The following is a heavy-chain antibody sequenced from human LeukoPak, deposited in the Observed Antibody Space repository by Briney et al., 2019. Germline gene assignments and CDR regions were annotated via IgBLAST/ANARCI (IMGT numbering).Heavy chain of an antibody. V-gene: IGHV3-23*01. CDR1: GFTFSSYA. J-gene: IGHJ6*02. CDR3: AKYYYDFWSGYPRYGMDV. Sequence: GGSLRLSCAASGFTFSSYAMSWVRQAPGKGLEWVSAISGSGGSTYYADSVKGRLTISRDNSKNTLYLQMNSLRAEDTAVYYCAKYYYDFWSGYPRYGMDVWGQGTTVTVSS. D-gene: IGHD3-3*01. CDR2: ISGSGGST.